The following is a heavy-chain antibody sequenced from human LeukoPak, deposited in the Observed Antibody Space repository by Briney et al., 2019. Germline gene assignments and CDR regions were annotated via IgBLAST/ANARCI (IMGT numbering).Heavy chain of an antibody. CDR3: VKGLHMLDY. CDR2: IAYIGS. D-gene: IGHD3-16*01. CDR1: GFIFRDYA. V-gene: IGHV3-23*01. J-gene: IGHJ4*02. Sequence: GSLRLSYAASGFIFRDYAMTWVRQTPGKGPEWVSTIAYIGSFYADSVKGRFSISRDDSKNTLYLQMNNLRADDSAVYFCVKGLHMLDYWGQGTLVTVSS.